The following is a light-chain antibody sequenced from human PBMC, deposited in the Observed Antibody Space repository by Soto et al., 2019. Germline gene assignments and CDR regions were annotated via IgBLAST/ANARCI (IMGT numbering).Light chain of an antibody. Sequence: EIVLTQSPGTLSLSPGERATLSCRASQSVSIKLAWYQQKPGQAPRLLIYDTSTRATGIPARFSGSGSGTEFTLTISSLQSEDVAVYYCQQYDNWPPYTFGQGTKVDIK. V-gene: IGKV3-15*01. CDR3: QQYDNWPPYT. J-gene: IGKJ2*01. CDR2: DTS. CDR1: QSVSIK.